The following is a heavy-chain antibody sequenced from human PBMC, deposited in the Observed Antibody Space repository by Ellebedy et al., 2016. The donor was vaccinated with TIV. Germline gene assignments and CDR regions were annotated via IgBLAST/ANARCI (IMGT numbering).Heavy chain of an antibody. CDR1: GYIVTNHA. D-gene: IGHD3-16*01. V-gene: IGHV1-3*01. Sequence: AASVKVSCKASGYIVTNHAIHWVRQAPGQSFEWMGWIYPANGDTKYSQQFQGRVTFTSDTSASTAYMELSSLRSEDTAAYYCARDKPGGDNWFDPWGQGTLVIVSS. J-gene: IGHJ5*02. CDR3: ARDKPGGDNWFDP. CDR2: IYPANGDT.